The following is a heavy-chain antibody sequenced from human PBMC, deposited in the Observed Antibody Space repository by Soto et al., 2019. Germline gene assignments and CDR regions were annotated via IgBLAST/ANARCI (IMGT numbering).Heavy chain of an antibody. D-gene: IGHD5-18*01. V-gene: IGHV3-9*01. Sequence: EVQLEESGGALVQPGRSLRLSCAASGFTFDDYAMHWVRQVLGKGLEWVSSISWNSGNIGYADSVKGRFTTSRDNAKNSLYLQMNRLRPEDTALYYCVRSKGGYSYGTPFDYWGQGNLVTVSS. CDR2: ISWNSGNI. J-gene: IGHJ4*02. CDR3: VRSKGGYSYGTPFDY. CDR1: GFTFDDYA.